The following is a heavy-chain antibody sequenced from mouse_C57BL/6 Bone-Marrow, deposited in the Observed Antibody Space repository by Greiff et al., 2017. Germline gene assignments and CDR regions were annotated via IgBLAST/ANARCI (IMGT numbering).Heavy chain of an antibody. CDR3: VTTYAMDY. CDR1: GFTFSSYG. J-gene: IGHJ4*01. D-gene: IGHD2-3*01. Sequence: VQLVESGGDLVKPGGSLKLSCAASGFTFSSYGMSWVRQTPDKRLEWVATISSGGSYTYYPDSVKGRFTISRDNAKNTLYLQMSSLKSEDTAMYYSVTTYAMDYWGQGTSVTVSS. CDR2: ISSGGSYT. V-gene: IGHV5-6*01.